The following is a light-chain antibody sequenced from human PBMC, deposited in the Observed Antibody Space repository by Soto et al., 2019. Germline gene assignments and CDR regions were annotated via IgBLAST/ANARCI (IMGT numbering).Light chain of an antibody. CDR1: KLGDKY. V-gene: IGLV3-1*01. CDR3: PAWDSSTVV. J-gene: IGLJ2*01. Sequence: SSELTQPPSVSVSPGQTASITCSGDKLGDKYASWFQQKPGQSPVLVIYQDSKRPSGIPERFSGSNSGNTATLTISGTQAKYEADYYCPAWDSSTVVFGGGIKLTVL. CDR2: QDS.